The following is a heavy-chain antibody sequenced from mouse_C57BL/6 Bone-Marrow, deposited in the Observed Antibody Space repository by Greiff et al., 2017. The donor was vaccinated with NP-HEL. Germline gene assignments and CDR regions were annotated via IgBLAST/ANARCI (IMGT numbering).Heavy chain of an antibody. CDR3: ARSRDSDYYGSSYWYFDV. J-gene: IGHJ1*03. Sequence: VQLQQSVAELVRPGASVKLSCTASGFNIKNTYMHWAKQRPEQGLEWIGRIDPANGNTKYAPKFQGKATITADTSSNTAYLQLSSLTSEDTAIYYCARSRDSDYYGSSYWYFDVWGTGTTVTVSS. D-gene: IGHD1-1*01. CDR1: GFNIKNTY. V-gene: IGHV14-3*01. CDR2: IDPANGNT.